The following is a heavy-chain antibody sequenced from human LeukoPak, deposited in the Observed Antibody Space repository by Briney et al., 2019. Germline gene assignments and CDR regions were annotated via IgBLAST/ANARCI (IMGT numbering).Heavy chain of an antibody. CDR3: AKQPRFILYYFDY. CDR2: ISGSGGST. V-gene: IGHV3-23*01. J-gene: IGHJ4*02. CDR1: GFTFSSYA. Sequence: PGGSLRLSCAASGFTFSSYAMSWVRQAPGKGLEWVSAISGSGGSTHYADSVKGRFTISRDNSKNTLYLQMNSLRAEDTAVYYCAKQPRFILYYFDYWGQGTLVTVSS. D-gene: IGHD3-3*01.